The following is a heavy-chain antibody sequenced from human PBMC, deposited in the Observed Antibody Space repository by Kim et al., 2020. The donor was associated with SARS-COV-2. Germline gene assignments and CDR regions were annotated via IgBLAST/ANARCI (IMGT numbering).Heavy chain of an antibody. CDR1: GFSLSTSGMC. CDR3: ARRSVLRYFGEAFDI. V-gene: IGHV2-70*01. Sequence: SGPTLVNPTQTLTLTCTFSGFSLSTSGMCVSWIRQPPGKALEWLALIDWDDDKYYSTSLKTRLTISKDTSKNQVVLTMTNMDPVDTATYYCARRSVLRYFGEAFDIWGQGTMVTVSS. J-gene: IGHJ3*02. D-gene: IGHD3-9*01. CDR2: IDWDDDK.